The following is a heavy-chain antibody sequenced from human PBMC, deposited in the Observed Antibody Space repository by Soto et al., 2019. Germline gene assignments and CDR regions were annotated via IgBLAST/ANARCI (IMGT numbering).Heavy chain of an antibody. CDR2: INHSGST. J-gene: IGHJ6*02. CDR1: GGSFSGYY. V-gene: IGHV4-34*01. Sequence: SETLSLTCAVYGGSFSGYYWSWIRQPPGKGLEWIGEINHSGSTNYNPSLKSRVTISVDTSKNQFSLKLSSVTAADTAVYYCARGHHYYGSGSYYKYYYYGMDVWGQGTTVTVSS. CDR3: ARGHHYYGSGSYYKYYYYGMDV. D-gene: IGHD3-10*01.